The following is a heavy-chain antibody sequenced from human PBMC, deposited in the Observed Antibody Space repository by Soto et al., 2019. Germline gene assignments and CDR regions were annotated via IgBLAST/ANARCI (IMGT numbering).Heavy chain of an antibody. J-gene: IGHJ4*02. CDR1: GFTFGYYW. CDR3: GTTFEY. CDR2: IKWDASEK. Sequence: PGGSLRLSCAASGFTFGYYWMSWVRQAPGKGLEWLATIKWDASEKKYVDSVKGRFTMSRDNAKNSVYLQMDSLRAEDTAVYYCGTTFEYWGQGALVTVSS. D-gene: IGHD1-1*01. V-gene: IGHV3-7*01.